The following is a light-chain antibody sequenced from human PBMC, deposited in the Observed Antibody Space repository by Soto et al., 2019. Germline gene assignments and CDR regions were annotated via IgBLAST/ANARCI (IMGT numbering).Light chain of an antibody. V-gene: IGKV3-11*01. CDR3: QQRSNWPRT. CDR2: DAS. J-gene: IGKJ1*01. CDR1: QSISIN. Sequence: EVVMTQSPVILSVSPGERATLSCRASQSISINLAWYQQKPGQAPRLLIYDASNRATGIPARFSGSGSGTDYTLTISSLEPEDFAVYYCQQRSNWPRTFGQGTKVDIK.